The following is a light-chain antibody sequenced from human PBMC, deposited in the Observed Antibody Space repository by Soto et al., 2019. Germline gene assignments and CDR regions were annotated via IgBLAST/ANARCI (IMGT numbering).Light chain of an antibody. J-gene: IGKJ4*01. V-gene: IGKV1-6*01. CDR2: AAS. CDR3: LQDYNYPLT. CDR1: QGIRND. Sequence: AIQMTQSPSSLSASVGDRVTITCRASQGIRNDLGWYQQKPGKAPRLLMYAASSLQSGVPSRFSGSGSGTDFTLTISSLQPEDFATYYCLQDYNYPLTFGGGTKVEIK.